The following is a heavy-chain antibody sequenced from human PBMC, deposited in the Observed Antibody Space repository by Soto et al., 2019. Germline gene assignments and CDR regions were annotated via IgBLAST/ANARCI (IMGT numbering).Heavy chain of an antibody. Sequence: QITLKESGPTLVKPTQTLTLTCTFSGFSLSTSGVGVGWIRQPPGKALEWLALIYWDDDKRYSPSLRSRVTISKNTSKNPVVLTMTTMDPVDTATYYCIQSRCGGDCLQSYASHYYYGMDVWGQWTTVTVSS. CDR3: IQSRCGGDCLQSYASHYYYGMDV. CDR1: GFSLSTSGVG. V-gene: IGHV2-5*02. D-gene: IGHD2-21*02. CDR2: IYWDDDK. J-gene: IGHJ6*02.